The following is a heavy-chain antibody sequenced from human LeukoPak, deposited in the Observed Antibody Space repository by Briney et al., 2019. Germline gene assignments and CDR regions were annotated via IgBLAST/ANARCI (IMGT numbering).Heavy chain of an antibody. V-gene: IGHV4-59*01. CDR1: GASISSYY. CDR3: ARSGGLWLLTYYFDY. J-gene: IGHJ4*02. D-gene: IGHD3-22*01. Sequence: SETLSLTCTVSGASISSYYWNWIRQPPGKGLEWIGSIYYRGSSNNNPSLKSRVTISVDTSKNQFSLKVNSVTAADTAVYFCARSGGLWLLTYYFDYWGQGTLVTVSS. CDR2: IYYRGSS.